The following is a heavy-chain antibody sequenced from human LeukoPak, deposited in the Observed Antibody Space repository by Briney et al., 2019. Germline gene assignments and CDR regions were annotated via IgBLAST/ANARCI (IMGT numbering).Heavy chain of an antibody. CDR1: GDSVSSNSAA. CDR3: ARDRYDYIWGSYRRSGAFDI. V-gene: IGHV6-1*01. D-gene: IGHD3-16*02. J-gene: IGHJ3*02. Sequence: SQTLSLTCAISGDSVSSNSAAWNWIRQSPSRGLEWLVRTYYRSKWYNDYAVSVKSRITINPDTSKNQFSLQLNSVTPEDTAVYYCARDRYDYIWGSYRRSGAFDIWGQGTMVTVSS. CDR2: TYYRSKWYN.